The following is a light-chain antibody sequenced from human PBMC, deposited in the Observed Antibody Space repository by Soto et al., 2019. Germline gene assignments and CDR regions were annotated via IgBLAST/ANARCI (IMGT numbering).Light chain of an antibody. Sequence: ESVLTQSPGTLSLSPGERATLSCRASQSVSSNYLAWYQQKPGQAPRLLIYGASTRASGIPDRFSGSGSGTDFPLTIRRREREGSAVYYFQRYGSPPPWTFGKGTKGKIK. J-gene: IGKJ1*01. CDR3: QRYGSPPPWT. CDR1: QSVSSNY. CDR2: GAS. V-gene: IGKV3-20*01.